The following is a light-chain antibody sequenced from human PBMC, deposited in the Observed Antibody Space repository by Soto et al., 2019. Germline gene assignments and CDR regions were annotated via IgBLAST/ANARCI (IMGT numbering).Light chain of an antibody. CDR1: SSDFGSYNL. V-gene: IGLV2-14*02. Sequence: QSALTQPASVSGSPGQSITLSCTGSSSDFGSYNLVSWYQQHPGTAPKLMIYEATKRPSGISNRFSGSKSGNTASLTVSGLQAEDEADYYCSSYAGSNNVVFGGGTKVTVL. J-gene: IGLJ2*01. CDR2: EAT. CDR3: SSYAGSNNVV.